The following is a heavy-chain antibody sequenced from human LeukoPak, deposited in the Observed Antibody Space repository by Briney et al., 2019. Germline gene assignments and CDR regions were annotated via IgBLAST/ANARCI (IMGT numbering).Heavy chain of an antibody. Sequence: GSLRLSCAASGFTVSSHYMSWVRQAPGKGLEWIGYIFYTGNTNYNPSLKSRVTISVDTSKNQFSLKLISVTAADTGVFYCARHYYDSSSYDAFDIWGRGTMVTVS. CDR1: GFTVSSHY. CDR3: ARHYYDSSSYDAFDI. D-gene: IGHD3-22*01. CDR2: IFYTGNT. V-gene: IGHV4-59*02. J-gene: IGHJ3*02.